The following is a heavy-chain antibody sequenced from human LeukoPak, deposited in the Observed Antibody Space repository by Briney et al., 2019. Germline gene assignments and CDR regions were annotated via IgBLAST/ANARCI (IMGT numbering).Heavy chain of an antibody. J-gene: IGHJ4*02. CDR2: VYYSGST. CDR3: ARGGDLYY. Sequence: PSETLSLTCTVSGGSISSYYWNWIRQAPGKGLEWIGYVYYSGSTNYNPSLKSRVTISVDMSKNQFSLKLSSVTAADTAMYYCARGGDLYYWGQGTLVTVSS. CDR1: GGSISSYY. V-gene: IGHV4-59*01.